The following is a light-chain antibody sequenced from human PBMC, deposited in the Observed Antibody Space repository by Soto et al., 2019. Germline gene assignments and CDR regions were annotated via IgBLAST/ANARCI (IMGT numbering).Light chain of an antibody. Sequence: QLVLTQTPSASGTPGQRVTISCSGSSSNIGSNYVYWYQHLPGTAPKLLIYRNNQRPSGVPDRFSGSKSGTSVSLAISGLRSEDEADYYCAAWDDSLSGHVVFGGGTKVTVL. CDR2: RNN. V-gene: IGLV1-47*01. CDR3: AAWDDSLSGHVV. CDR1: SSNIGSNY. J-gene: IGLJ2*01.